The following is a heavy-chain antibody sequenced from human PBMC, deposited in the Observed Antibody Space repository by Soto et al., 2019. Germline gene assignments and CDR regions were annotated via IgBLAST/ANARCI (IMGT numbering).Heavy chain of an antibody. J-gene: IGHJ4*02. CDR3: ATAASSGYYLNS. V-gene: IGHV4-31*02. CDR2: IHNSGST. Sequence: PSETLSLTXTVSGASISSGGYYWSWIRQHPGKGLEWIGYIHNSGSTNYNPSLKSRVTISLDTSQNQFSLKMTSATAADTAEYFCATAASSGYYLNSWGQGTLVTVSS. CDR1: GASISSGGYY. D-gene: IGHD3-22*01.